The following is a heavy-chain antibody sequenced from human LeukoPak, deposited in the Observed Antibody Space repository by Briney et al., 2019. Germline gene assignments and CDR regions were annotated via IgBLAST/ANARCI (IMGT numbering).Heavy chain of an antibody. D-gene: IGHD2-2*01. J-gene: IGHJ4*02. CDR3: ARVIVLVEGASDHFDY. CDR2: IKYDGSAK. Sequence: GGSLRLSCAASGFTFSSYCMTWVRQPPGKGLEWVANIKYDGSAKYYGDSVKGRFTISRDNTKNSLYLQMNSLRAEDTAIYYCARVIVLVEGASDHFDYWGQGAPATVHS. CDR1: GFTFSSYC. V-gene: IGHV3-7*01.